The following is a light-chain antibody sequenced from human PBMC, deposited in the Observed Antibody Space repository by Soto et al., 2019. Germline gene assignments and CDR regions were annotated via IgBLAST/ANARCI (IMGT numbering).Light chain of an antibody. CDR2: GAS. CDR1: QDISTH. V-gene: IGKV1-27*01. CDR3: QKYNNVPLT. Sequence: DIQMTQSPSSLSAAVGDRVTITCRASQDISTHLAWYQQRPGKVPRLLIFGASTLQSGVPSRFTGSGSGTDFTLSISSLQPEDVATYYCQKYNNVPLTFGPGTTVDLK. J-gene: IGKJ3*01.